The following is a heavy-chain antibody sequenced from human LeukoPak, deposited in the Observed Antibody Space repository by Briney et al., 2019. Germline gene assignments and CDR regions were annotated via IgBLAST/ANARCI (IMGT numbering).Heavy chain of an antibody. D-gene: IGHD6-13*01. CDR1: GFTFSSYA. Sequence: PGGSLRLSCAASGFTFSSYAMSWVRQAPGKGLEWVSAISGSGGSTYYADSVKGRFTISRDDFKNTLYLQMNSLRADDTAVYFCAKTSAGRPYYFDYWGQGTLVTVSS. J-gene: IGHJ4*02. CDR2: ISGSGGST. V-gene: IGHV3-23*01. CDR3: AKTSAGRPYYFDY.